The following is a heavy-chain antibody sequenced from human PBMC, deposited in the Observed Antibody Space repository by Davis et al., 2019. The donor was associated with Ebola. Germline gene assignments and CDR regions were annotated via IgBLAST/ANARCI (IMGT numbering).Heavy chain of an antibody. Sequence: GESLKISCKGSGKSFTSYWIGWVRQMPGKGLEWMGIIYPGDSDTRYSPSFEGQVTISVDRSITTAHLQWSSLKASDTAIYYCARQASLYGPIDYWGQGTLVTVSS. J-gene: IGHJ4*02. V-gene: IGHV5-51*01. D-gene: IGHD4/OR15-4a*01. CDR1: GKSFTSYW. CDR2: IYPGDSDT. CDR3: ARQASLYGPIDY.